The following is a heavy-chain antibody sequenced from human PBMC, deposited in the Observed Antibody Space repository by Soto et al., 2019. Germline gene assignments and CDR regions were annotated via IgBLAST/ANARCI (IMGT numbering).Heavy chain of an antibody. D-gene: IGHD2-2*02. Sequence: ASVKVSCKASGYTFTTYGISWVRQAPGQGLEWMGWISVYNGNTNYAQKLQGRVTMTTDTSTSTAYMELRSLRSDDTAVYYGARERCSSTGCDKGPFYDYGMDVWG. CDR2: ISVYNGNT. CDR1: GYTFTTYG. V-gene: IGHV1-18*01. CDR3: ARERCSSTGCDKGPFYDYGMDV. J-gene: IGHJ6*01.